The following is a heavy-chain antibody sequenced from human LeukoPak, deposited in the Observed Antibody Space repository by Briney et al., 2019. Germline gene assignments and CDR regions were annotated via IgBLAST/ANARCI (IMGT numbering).Heavy chain of an antibody. D-gene: IGHD2-2*01. CDR3: AAEVYCSSTSCYGAFDI. Sequence: SVKVSCKASGFTFTSSAVQWVRQARGQRLEWIGWIVVGSGNTNYAQKFQERVTITRDMSTSTAYMELSSLRSEDTAVYYCAAEVYCSSTSCYGAFDIWGQGTMVTVSS. CDR2: IVVGSGNT. V-gene: IGHV1-58*01. CDR1: GFTFTSSA. J-gene: IGHJ3*02.